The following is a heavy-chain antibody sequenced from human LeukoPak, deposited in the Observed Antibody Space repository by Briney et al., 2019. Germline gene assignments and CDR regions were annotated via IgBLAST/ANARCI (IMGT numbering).Heavy chain of an antibody. D-gene: IGHD5-18*01. CDR1: GYSISSGYY. CDR2: IYHSGST. V-gene: IGHV4-38-2*02. J-gene: IGHJ6*03. Sequence: SETLSLTCTVSGYSISSGYYWSWIRQPPGKGLEWIGYIYHSGSTYYNPSLKSRVTISVDRSKNQFSLKLSSVTAADTAVYYCASGAGTVDTAMVRYYYYYYMDVWGKGTTVTVSS. CDR3: ASGAGTVDTAMVRYYYYYYMDV.